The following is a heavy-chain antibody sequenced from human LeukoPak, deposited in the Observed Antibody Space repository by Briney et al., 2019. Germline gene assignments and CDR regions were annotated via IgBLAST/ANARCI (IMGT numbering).Heavy chain of an antibody. V-gene: IGHV3-30-3*01. Sequence: PGGSLRLSCAASGFTFSSYAMHWVRQAPGKGLEWVAVISYDGSNKYYADSVKGRFTISRDNSKNTLYLQMNSLGAEDTAVYYCARLSGSYSPGYWGQGTLVTVSS. CDR2: ISYDGSNK. D-gene: IGHD1-26*01. CDR3: ARLSGSYSPGY. CDR1: GFTFSSYA. J-gene: IGHJ4*02.